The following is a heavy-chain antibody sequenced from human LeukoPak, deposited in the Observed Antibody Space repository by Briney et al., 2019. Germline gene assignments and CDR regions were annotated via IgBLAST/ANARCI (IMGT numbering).Heavy chain of an antibody. CDR3: ARDLGGYFDWLFKDHYYYYGMDV. CDR2: TYYRSKWYN. Sequence: SQTLSLTCAISGDSVSSNSAAWNWIRQSPSRGLEWLGRTYYRSKWYNDYAVSVKSRITINPDTSKNQFSLQLNSVTPEDTAVYYSARDLGGYFDWLFKDHYYYYGMDVWGKGTTVTVSS. J-gene: IGHJ6*04. CDR1: GDSVSSNSAA. D-gene: IGHD3-9*01. V-gene: IGHV6-1*01.